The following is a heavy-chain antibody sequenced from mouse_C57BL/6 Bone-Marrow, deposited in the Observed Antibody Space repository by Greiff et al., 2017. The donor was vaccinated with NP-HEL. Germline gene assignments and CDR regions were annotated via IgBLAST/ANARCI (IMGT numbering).Heavy chain of an antibody. CDR2: LAPSDSYT. CDR1: GYTFTSYW. Sequence: QVQLQQPGAELVKPGASVKLSCKASGYTFTSYWMQWVKQRPGQGLEWIGELAPSDSYTNYNQKFKGKATLTVDTSSSTAYMQLSSLTSEDSAVYYCATDGYYPYYFDYWGQGTTLTVSS. CDR3: ATDGYYPYYFDY. D-gene: IGHD2-3*01. J-gene: IGHJ2*01. V-gene: IGHV1-50*01.